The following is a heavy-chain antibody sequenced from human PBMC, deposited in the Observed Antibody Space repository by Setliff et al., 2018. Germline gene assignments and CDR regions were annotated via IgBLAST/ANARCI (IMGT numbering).Heavy chain of an antibody. Sequence: GGSLRLSCAASGFTVSSNYMSWVRQAPGKGLEWVSVIYSGGSTYYADSVKGRFTISRDNSKNTLYLQMNSLRAEDTAVYYCARVWAALGIIGYWGQGTLVTVSS. CDR3: ARVWAALGIIGY. CDR2: IYSGGST. CDR1: GFTVSSNY. V-gene: IGHV3-66*01. J-gene: IGHJ4*02. D-gene: IGHD7-27*01.